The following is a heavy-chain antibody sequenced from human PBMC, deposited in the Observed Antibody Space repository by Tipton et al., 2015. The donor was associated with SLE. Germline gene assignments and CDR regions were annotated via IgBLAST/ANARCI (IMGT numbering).Heavy chain of an antibody. D-gene: IGHD6-6*01. Sequence: TLSLTCIVSGGSISSDTYYWSWLRQPAGKGLEWIGHIYTSGRTNYNPSPKTRVTISVDMSKNQFSLKLTSVTAADTAVYYCAAEYYSSSWIHPIDFWGQGMLVTVSS. CDR1: GGSISSDTYY. J-gene: IGHJ4*02. CDR2: IYTSGRT. CDR3: AAEYYSSSWIHPIDF. V-gene: IGHV4-61*09.